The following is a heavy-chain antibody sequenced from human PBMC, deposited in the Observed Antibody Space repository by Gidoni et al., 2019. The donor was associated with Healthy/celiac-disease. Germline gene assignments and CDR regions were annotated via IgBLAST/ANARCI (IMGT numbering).Heavy chain of an antibody. CDR1: GLPFSGHA. CDR3: TRHRYYYDSSGYYHDAFDI. Sequence: EVQLVASGGGLVQPGGSLKLSCAASGLPFSGHAMHWVRQASGKGLEWVGRIRSKANSYATAYAASVKGRFTISRDDSKNTAYLQMNSLKTEDTAVYYCTRHRYYYDSSGYYHDAFDIWGQGTMVTVSS. D-gene: IGHD3-22*01. V-gene: IGHV3-73*02. CDR2: IRSKANSYAT. J-gene: IGHJ3*02.